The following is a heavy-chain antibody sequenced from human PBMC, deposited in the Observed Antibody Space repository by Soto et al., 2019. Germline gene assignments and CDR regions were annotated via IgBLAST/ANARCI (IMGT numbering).Heavy chain of an antibody. D-gene: IGHD3-9*01. J-gene: IGHJ4*02. Sequence: GESLKISCAAAGFTVDSYSINWVRQAPGKGLEWVSYISSSSNTIYYADSVRGRFTISRDNAKNSLYLQMNRLRAEDTAVYYCATLTKYDILTGYYPCWGQGTLVTVSS. V-gene: IGHV3-48*01. CDR3: ATLTKYDILTGYYPC. CDR1: GFTVDSYS. CDR2: ISSSSNTI.